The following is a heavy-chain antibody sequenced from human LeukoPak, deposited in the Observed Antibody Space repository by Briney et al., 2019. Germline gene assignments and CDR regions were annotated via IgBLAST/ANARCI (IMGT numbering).Heavy chain of an antibody. CDR3: ARLDDFWSGYSNFDY. CDR2: IDPGDSDT. Sequence: PGESLKISCKGSGYTFTSYWIGWVRQMPGKGLEWMGIIDPGDSDTRYSPSCQGQVTISADKSISTAYLQWSSLKASDTAMYYCARLDDFWSGYSNFDYWGQGTLVTVSS. J-gene: IGHJ4*02. D-gene: IGHD3-3*01. V-gene: IGHV5-51*01. CDR1: GYTFTSYW.